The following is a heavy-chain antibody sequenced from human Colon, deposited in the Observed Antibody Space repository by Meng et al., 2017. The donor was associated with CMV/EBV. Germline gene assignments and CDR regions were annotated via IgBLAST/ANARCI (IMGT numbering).Heavy chain of an antibody. V-gene: IGHV3-7*01. Sequence: GGSLRLSCAASGFTFSSYWMSWVRQAPGKGLEWVANIKQDGSEKYYVDSVKGRFTISRDNAKNSLYLQMNSLRAEDTTVYYCARVSVPYYDFWSGYYPYYYYGMDVWGQGNAGHRLL. CDR2: IKQDGSEK. CDR1: GFTFSSYW. J-gene: IGHJ6*02. CDR3: ARVSVPYYDFWSGYYPYYYYGMDV. D-gene: IGHD3-3*01.